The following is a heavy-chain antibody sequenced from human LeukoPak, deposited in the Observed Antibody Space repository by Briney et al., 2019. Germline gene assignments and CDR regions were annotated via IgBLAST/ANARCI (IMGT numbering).Heavy chain of an antibody. Sequence: SGPTLVNPTQTLTLTCTFSGFSLRTSRVAVGWIRQPPGKALEWLTLIYWDDDKRYSPSLKSRLTITKDTSKNQVVLTVTNMDPVDTGTYYCAHMIYSDTALEYYFDYWGQGTLVAVSS. V-gene: IGHV2-5*02. CDR3: AHMIYSDTALEYYFDY. CDR1: GFSLRTSRVA. D-gene: IGHD5-18*01. J-gene: IGHJ4*02. CDR2: IYWDDDK.